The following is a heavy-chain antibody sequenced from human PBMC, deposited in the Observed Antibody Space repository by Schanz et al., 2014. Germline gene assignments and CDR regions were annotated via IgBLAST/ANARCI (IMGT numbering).Heavy chain of an antibody. CDR1: RFTFSNYA. CDR3: ARGTPFLCDY. V-gene: IGHV3-23*04. CDR2: ISASGGDT. Sequence: EVQLVESGGGLVQPGGSLRLSCAASRFTFSNYAMSWVRQAPGKGLVWVSTISASGGDTLYADSVKGRFTISRDTSKSTLYLQMNSLRTEDTAVYYCARGTPFLCDYWGQGTLVTVSS. J-gene: IGHJ4*02. D-gene: IGHD3-16*01.